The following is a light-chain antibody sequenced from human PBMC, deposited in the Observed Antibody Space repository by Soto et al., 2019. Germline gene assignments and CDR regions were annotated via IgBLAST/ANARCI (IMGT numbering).Light chain of an antibody. CDR2: AAS. J-gene: IGKJ1*01. Sequence: IRMTQSPSSLSASVGDRVTITCRASQGISSYLDWYQQKPGKAPKLLIYAASTLQSGVPSRFSGSGSGTDFTLTISSLQSEDFATYYCHQYYSNPYTFGQGTKVEIK. V-gene: IGKV1-8*01. CDR1: QGISSY. CDR3: HQYYSNPYT.